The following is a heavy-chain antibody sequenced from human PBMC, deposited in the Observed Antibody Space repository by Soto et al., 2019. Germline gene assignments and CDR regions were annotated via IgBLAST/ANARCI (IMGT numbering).Heavy chain of an antibody. Sequence: GGSLRLSCAASGFTFSDYYLSWIRQAPGRGLEWVSKISGRGTATYYADSVKGRFTISRDNAKKSLYPQMNSLRAEDTAVYYCARAPLTTRLFDYWGQGTLVTVSS. D-gene: IGHD4-17*01. J-gene: IGHJ4*02. CDR2: ISGRGTAT. V-gene: IGHV3-11*01. CDR1: GFTFSDYY. CDR3: ARAPLTTRLFDY.